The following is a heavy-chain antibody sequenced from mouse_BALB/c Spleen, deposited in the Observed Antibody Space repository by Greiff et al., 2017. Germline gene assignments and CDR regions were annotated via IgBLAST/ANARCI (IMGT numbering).Heavy chain of an antibody. V-gene: IGHV5-4*02. CDR1: GFTFSDYY. Sequence: EVQGVESGGGLVKPGGSLKLSCAASGFTFSDYYMYWVRQTPEKRLEWVATISDGGSYTYYPDSVKGRFTISRDNAKNNLYLQMSSLKSEDTAMYCCARDRVYAMDYWGQGTSVTVSS. D-gene: IGHD3-1*01. J-gene: IGHJ4*01. CDR3: ARDRVYAMDY. CDR2: ISDGGSYT.